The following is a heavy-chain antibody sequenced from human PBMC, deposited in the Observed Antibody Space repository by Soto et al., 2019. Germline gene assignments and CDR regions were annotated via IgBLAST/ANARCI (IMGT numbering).Heavy chain of an antibody. CDR3: AREPPYASRGYYFKNSYYYGMDV. J-gene: IGHJ6*02. D-gene: IGHD3-22*01. CDR1: GYTVTSYG. CDR2: ISAYNGNT. V-gene: IGHV1-18*04. Sequence: ASVKVSCKASGYTVTSYGISWVRQAPGQGLEWMGCISAYNGNTNYAQKLQRRVTMTTDTSTSTAYMELRSLRSAATAVYYSAREPPYASRGYYFKNSYYYGMDVWGQGTKVTVSS.